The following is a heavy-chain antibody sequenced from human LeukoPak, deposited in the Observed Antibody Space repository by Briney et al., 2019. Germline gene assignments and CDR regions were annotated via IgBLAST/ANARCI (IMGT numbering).Heavy chain of an antibody. V-gene: IGHV1-2*02. CDR3: ARSGHCSGTSCYAEGIDY. CDR2: INPNSGGT. J-gene: IGHJ4*02. CDR1: GYTFTGYY. Sequence: ASVKVSCKASGYTFTGYYMHWVRQAPGQGLEWMGWINPNSGGTNFAPKFHGRVSMTRDTSINTAYMELTSLRSDDTAVYYCARSGHCSGTSCYAEGIDYWGQGTLVTVSS. D-gene: IGHD2-2*01.